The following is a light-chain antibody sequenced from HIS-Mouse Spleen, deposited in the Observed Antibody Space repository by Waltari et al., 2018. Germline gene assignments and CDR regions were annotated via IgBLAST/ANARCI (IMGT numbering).Light chain of an antibody. CDR1: SSDVGGYNY. CDR3: CSYAGSYTFPYV. J-gene: IGLJ1*01. V-gene: IGLV2-11*01. CDR2: DVS. Sequence: QSALTQPRSVSGSPGQSVTISCTGTSSDVGGYNYVSWYQQHPGKAPKLMIYDVSKRPSGVPVRFSGSKSGNPASLTISGLQAEDEADYYCCSYAGSYTFPYVFGTGTKVTVL.